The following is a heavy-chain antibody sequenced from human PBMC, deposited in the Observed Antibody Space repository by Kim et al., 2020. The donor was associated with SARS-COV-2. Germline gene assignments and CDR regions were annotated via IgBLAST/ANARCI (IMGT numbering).Heavy chain of an antibody. D-gene: IGHD3-10*01. Sequence: GGSLRLSCVGSGFTFSDFAMNWVRQAPGKGLEWVSGISGSGVATYYGDSVRGRFIVSRDNSKSTLYLQVNNPGADDTAVYYCAKELMVPGRVTYFSYSLDVWGQGTTVIVSS. CDR3: AKELMVPGRVTYFSYSLDV. CDR2: ISGSGVAT. V-gene: IGHV3-23*01. J-gene: IGHJ6*02. CDR1: GFTFSDFA.